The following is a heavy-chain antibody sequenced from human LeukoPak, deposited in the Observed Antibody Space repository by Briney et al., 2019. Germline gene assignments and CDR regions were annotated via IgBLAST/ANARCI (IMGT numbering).Heavy chain of an antibody. V-gene: IGHV4-59*01. Sequence: PSETLSLTXTVSGGSISSYYWSWIRQPPGKGLEWIGYIYYSGSTNYNPSLKSRVTISVDTSKNQFSLKLSSVTAADTAVYYCASIPLPSTMALRGTYYFDYWGQGTLVTVSS. D-gene: IGHD4/OR15-4a*01. J-gene: IGHJ4*02. CDR2: IYYSGST. CDR3: ASIPLPSTMALRGTYYFDY. CDR1: GGSISSYY.